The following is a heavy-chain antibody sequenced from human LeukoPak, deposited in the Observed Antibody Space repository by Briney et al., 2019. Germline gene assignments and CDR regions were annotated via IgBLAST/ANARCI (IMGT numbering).Heavy chain of an antibody. CDR2: ISSSSSTM. D-gene: IGHD2-2*01. V-gene: IGHV3-48*01. CDR3: ARLVGYCSSTSCYADY. CDR1: GFTFSSYS. J-gene: IGHJ4*02. Sequence: GGSLRLSCAASGFTFSSYSMNWVRQAPGKGLEWVSYISSSSSTMYYADSVKGRFTISRDNARNSLYLQMNSLRAEDTAVYYCARLVGYCSSTSCYADYWGQGTLVTVSS.